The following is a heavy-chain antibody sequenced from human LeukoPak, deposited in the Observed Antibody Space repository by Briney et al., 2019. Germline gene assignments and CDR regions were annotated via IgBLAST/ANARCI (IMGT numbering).Heavy chain of an antibody. CDR2: INPNSGGT. Sequence: ASVKVSCKVSGYALTDLSMHWVRQAPGQGLEWMGWINPNSGGTNYAQKFQGRVTITRDTSASTAYMELSSLRSEDTAVYYCARGVRRQWLVDNYGMDVWGQGTTVTVSS. D-gene: IGHD6-19*01. CDR3: ARGVRRQWLVDNYGMDV. J-gene: IGHJ6*02. CDR1: GYALTDLS. V-gene: IGHV1-2*02.